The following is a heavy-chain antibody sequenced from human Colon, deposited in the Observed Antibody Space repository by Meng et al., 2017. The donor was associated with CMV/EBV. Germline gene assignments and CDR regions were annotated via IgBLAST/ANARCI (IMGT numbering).Heavy chain of an antibody. J-gene: IGHJ6*02. D-gene: IGHD5-18*01. V-gene: IGHV3-48*03. CDR1: GFTFSSYE. Sequence: GESLKISCAASGFTFSSYEMNWVRQAPGKGLEWVSYISSSGSTIYYADSVKGRFTISRDNAKNSLYLQMNSLRAEDTAVYYCAREDTTLRDYYYYGMDVWGQGTTVTVSS. CDR3: AREDTTLRDYYYYGMDV. CDR2: ISSSGSTI.